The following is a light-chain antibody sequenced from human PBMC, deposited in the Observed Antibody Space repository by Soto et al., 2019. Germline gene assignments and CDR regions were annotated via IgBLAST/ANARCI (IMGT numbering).Light chain of an antibody. CDR3: QQTYSMPWT. J-gene: IGKJ1*01. CDR1: QSISSY. V-gene: IGKV1-39*01. Sequence: DIQMTQSPSSLSASVGDRVTITCRASQSISSYLNWYQQKPGKAPKLLMYTATSLQSGVPSRFSGSESGTDFTLTISSLQPEDFASYYCQQTYSMPWTFGQGTKVEIK. CDR2: TAT.